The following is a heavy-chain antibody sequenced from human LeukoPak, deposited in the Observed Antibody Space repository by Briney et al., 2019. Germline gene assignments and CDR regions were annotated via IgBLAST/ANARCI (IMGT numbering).Heavy chain of an antibody. CDR1: GGSISSGSYY. Sequence: PSETLSLTCTVSGGSISSGSYYWSWIRQPAGKGLEWIGRIYTSGSINYNPSLKSRVTISVDTSKNQFSLKLSSVTAADTAVYYCARGLAVVTSSHYYYMDVWGKGTTVTVSS. D-gene: IGHD4-23*01. J-gene: IGHJ6*03. CDR3: ARGLAVVTSSHYYYMDV. CDR2: IYTSGSI. V-gene: IGHV4-61*02.